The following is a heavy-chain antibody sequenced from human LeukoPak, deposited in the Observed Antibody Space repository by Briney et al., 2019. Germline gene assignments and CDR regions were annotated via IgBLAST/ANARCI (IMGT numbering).Heavy chain of an antibody. CDR1: GFTFSSYG. Sequence: GGSLRLSCAASGFTFSSYGMHWVRQAPGKGLEWVAVIWYDGSNKYYADSVKGRFTISRDNSKNTLYLQMNSLRAEDTAVYYCARDLGIAVPRLWGYYGMDVWGQGTTVTVSS. J-gene: IGHJ6*02. D-gene: IGHD6-19*01. CDR3: ARDLGIAVPRLWGYYGMDV. V-gene: IGHV3-33*01. CDR2: IWYDGSNK.